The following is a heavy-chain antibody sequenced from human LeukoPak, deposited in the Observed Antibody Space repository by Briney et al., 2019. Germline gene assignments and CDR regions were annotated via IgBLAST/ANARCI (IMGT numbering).Heavy chain of an antibody. J-gene: IGHJ6*03. CDR2: ISSSGSTI. V-gene: IGHV3-48*03. CDR1: GVTFSSYE. CDR3: AREGYYYYYMDV. Sequence: GGSLRLSCAASGVTFSSYEMNWGRQAPGKGLEWVSYISSSGSTIYYADSVKGRFTISRDNAKNSLYLQMNSLRAEDTAVYYCAREGYYYYYMDVWGKGTTVTVSS.